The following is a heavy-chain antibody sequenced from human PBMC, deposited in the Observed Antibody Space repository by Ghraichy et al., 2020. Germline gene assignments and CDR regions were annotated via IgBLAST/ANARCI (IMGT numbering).Heavy chain of an antibody. CDR2: ISGSGGST. CDR1: GFTFSSYA. J-gene: IGHJ4*02. D-gene: IGHD6-6*01. V-gene: IGHV3-23*01. CDR3: AKVEGGVIAARPVQQPFDY. Sequence: GGSLRLSCAASGFTFSSYAMSWVRQAPGKGLEWVSAISGSGGSTYYADSVKGRFTISRDNSKNTLYLQMNSLRAEDTAVYYCAKVEGGVIAARPVQQPFDYWGQGTLVTVSS.